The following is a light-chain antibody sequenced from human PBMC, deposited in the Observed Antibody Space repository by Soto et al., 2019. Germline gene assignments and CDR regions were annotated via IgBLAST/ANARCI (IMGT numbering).Light chain of an antibody. CDR1: SSDVGGYNY. V-gene: IGLV2-14*03. CDR2: DVS. Sequence: QSALTQPASVSGSPGQSITISCTGSSSDVGGYNYVSWYQQHHPGKAPKLMIYDVSNRPSGVSNRFSGSKSGNTAPLTISGLQAEDEADYYCSSYTTSSTVVFGGGTKVTVL. CDR3: SSYTTSSTVV. J-gene: IGLJ2*01.